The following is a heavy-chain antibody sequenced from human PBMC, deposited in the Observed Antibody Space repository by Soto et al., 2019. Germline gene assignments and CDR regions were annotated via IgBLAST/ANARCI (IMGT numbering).Heavy chain of an antibody. V-gene: IGHV3-30-3*01. Sequence: QVQLVESGGGVVQPGRSLRLSCAASGFTFSSYAMHWVRQAPGKGLEWVAVISYDGSNKYYADSVKGRFTISRDNSKNTLDLQMNSLRAEDTAVYYCARDRRRLGELSSPPAYWGQGTLVTVSS. D-gene: IGHD3-16*02. CDR1: GFTFSSYA. J-gene: IGHJ4*02. CDR3: ARDRRRLGELSSPPAY. CDR2: ISYDGSNK.